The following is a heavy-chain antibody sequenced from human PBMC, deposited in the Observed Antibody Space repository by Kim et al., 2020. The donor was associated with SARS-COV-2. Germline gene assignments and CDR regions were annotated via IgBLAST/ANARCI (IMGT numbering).Heavy chain of an antibody. J-gene: IGHJ6*02. D-gene: IGHD6-13*01. Sequence: ASVKVSCKASGYTFTSYAMHWVRQAPGQRLEWMGWINAGNGNTKYSQKFQGRVTITRDTSASTAYMELSSLRSEDTAVYYCATSAENSSSWYDYYYYGMDVWGQGTTVTVSS. CDR1: GYTFTSYA. CDR3: ATSAENSSSWYDYYYYGMDV. CDR2: INAGNGNT. V-gene: IGHV1-3*01.